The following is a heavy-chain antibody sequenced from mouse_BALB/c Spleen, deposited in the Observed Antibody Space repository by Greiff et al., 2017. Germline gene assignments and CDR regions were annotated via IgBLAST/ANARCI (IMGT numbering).Heavy chain of an antibody. CDR1: GFTFSNYW. J-gene: IGHJ3*01. CDR3: THYDWFAY. CDR2: IRLKSNNYAT. D-gene: IGHD2-4*01. V-gene: IGHV6-6*02. Sequence: EVKVEESGGGLVQPGGSMKLSCVASGFTFSNYWMNWVRQSPEKGLEWVAEIRLKSNNYATHYAESVKGRFTISRDDSKSSVYLQMNNLRAVDTGIYYCTHYDWFAYWGQGTLVTVSA.